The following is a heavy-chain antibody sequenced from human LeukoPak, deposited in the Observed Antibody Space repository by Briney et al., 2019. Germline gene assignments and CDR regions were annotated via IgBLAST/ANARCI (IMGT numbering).Heavy chain of an antibody. J-gene: IGHJ5*02. CDR1: SGSFSSGGYY. Sequence: PSETLSLTCTVSSGSFSSGGYYWSWIRQHPGKGLEWIGNIYHTGDTFYNPSLQSRFIISVDTSKNQFSLKVSSVTAADTAIYYCARRNDPWSGPRNWFDPWAREFWSPSPQ. D-gene: IGHD3-3*01. CDR3: ARRNDPWSGPRNWFDP. V-gene: IGHV4-31*03. CDR2: IYHTGDT.